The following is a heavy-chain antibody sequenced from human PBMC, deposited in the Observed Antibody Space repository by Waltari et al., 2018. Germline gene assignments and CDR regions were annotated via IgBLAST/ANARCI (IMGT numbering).Heavy chain of an antibody. CDR3: AREFGTIARFDY. CDR1: GYTFSDHT. V-gene: IGHV3-48*01. J-gene: IGHJ4*02. CDR2: IRGNSVYI. Sequence: EVQLVESGGGLVQPGGSLRLSCVAFGYTFSDHTIIWVRQAPGKGLEWISYIRGNSVYIYYADSVKGRFIVSRDNAQNTAFLQMNTLRAEDTAVYYCAREFGTIARFDYWGQGTLVAVSS. D-gene: IGHD3-16*01.